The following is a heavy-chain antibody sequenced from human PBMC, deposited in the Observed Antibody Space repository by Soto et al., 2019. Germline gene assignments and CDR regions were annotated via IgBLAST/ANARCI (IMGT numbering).Heavy chain of an antibody. Sequence: QVILQESGPRLEKPSETLSLSCSDSGHLISGCYWSWIRQSPEKGLEWIGLLSHTGKNEYNPSLRGRVTMSADTTTNQFNLKLNSVTAADTAVSYCATQAGNCAGGSRRNHPSPFDSWGQGMQVTVSS. CDR3: ATQAGNCAGGSRRNHPSPFDS. CDR1: GHLISGCY. CDR2: LSHTGKN. J-gene: IGHJ4*02. V-gene: IGHV4-59*01. D-gene: IGHD2-8*02.